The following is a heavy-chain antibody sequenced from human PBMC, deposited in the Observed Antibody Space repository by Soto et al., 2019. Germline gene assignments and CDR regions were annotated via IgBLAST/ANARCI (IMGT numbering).Heavy chain of an antibody. J-gene: IGHJ6*02. V-gene: IGHV4-59*01. CDR1: GGSISTYY. CDR2: VYHSGTT. D-gene: IGHD2-15*01. CDR3: ARAVEMATIGYYYYYYGMDV. Sequence: PSETLSLTCTVSGGSISTYYWTWIRQSPGKGPEWIGYVYHSGTTNYNPSLESRVTMSLDTSKNQFSLKLSSVTAADTAVYYCARAVEMATIGYYYYYYGMDVWGQGTTVTVAS.